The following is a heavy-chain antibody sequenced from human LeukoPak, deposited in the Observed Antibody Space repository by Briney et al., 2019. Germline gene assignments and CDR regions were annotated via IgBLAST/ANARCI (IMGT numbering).Heavy chain of an antibody. CDR2: IYYSGST. V-gene: IGHV4-59*12. J-gene: IGHJ4*02. CDR3: AHGEPADY. D-gene: IGHD1-14*01. CDR1: GGSISSYY. Sequence: SETLSLTCTVSGGSISSYYWSWIRQPPGKGLEWIGYIYYSGSTNYNPSLKSRVTISVDTSKNQFSLKLSSVTAADTAVYYCAHGEPADYWGQGTLVTVSS.